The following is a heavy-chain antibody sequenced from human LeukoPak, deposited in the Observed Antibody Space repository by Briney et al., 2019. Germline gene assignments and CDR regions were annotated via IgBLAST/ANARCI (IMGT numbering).Heavy chain of an antibody. J-gene: IGHJ4*02. CDR2: IIPIFGTA. V-gene: IGHV1-69*13. D-gene: IGHD4-17*01. CDR3: AREQYGDYDLHFDY. Sequence: SVKVSCKASGYTLTSYYMHWVRQAPGQGLEWMGGIIPIFGTANYAQKFQGRVTIAADESTSTAYMELSSLRSEDTAVYYCAREQYGDYDLHFDYWGQGTLVTVSS. CDR1: GYTLTSYY.